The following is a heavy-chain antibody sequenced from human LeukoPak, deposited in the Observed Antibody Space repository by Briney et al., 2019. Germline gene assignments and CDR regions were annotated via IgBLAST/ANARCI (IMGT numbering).Heavy chain of an antibody. CDR2: MYTSGST. Sequence: SETLSLTCTVSGGSISSYYWSWIRQPAGKGLEWIGRMYTSGSTNYNPSLKSRVTMSVDTSKNQFSLKLSSVTAADTAVYYCARSDIVATINYYWGQGTLVTVSS. CDR1: GGSISSYY. CDR3: ARSDIVATINYY. D-gene: IGHD5-12*01. J-gene: IGHJ4*02. V-gene: IGHV4-4*07.